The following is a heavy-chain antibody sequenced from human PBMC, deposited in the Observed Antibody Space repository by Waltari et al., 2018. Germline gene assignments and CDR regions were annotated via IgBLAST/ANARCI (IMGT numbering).Heavy chain of an antibody. CDR2: INPNSGGT. V-gene: IGHV1-2*02. CDR1: GYTFTGYY. Sequence: QVQLVQSGAEVKTPGASVKVSCKASGYTFTGYYMHWVRQAPGQGLGWMGWINPNSGGTNYAQKFQGRVTMTRDTSISTAYMELSRLRSDDTAVYYCASAGYCSSTSCYDTGWTFELWGRGTLVTVSS. J-gene: IGHJ2*01. D-gene: IGHD2-2*01. CDR3: ASAGYCSSTSCYDTGWTFEL.